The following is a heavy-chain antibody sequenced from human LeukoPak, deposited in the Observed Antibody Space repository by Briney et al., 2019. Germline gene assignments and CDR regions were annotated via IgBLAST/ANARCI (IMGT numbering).Heavy chain of an antibody. CDR3: ARARITMVRGVIKTINYFDY. D-gene: IGHD3-10*01. J-gene: IGHJ4*02. CDR1: GGSFSGYY. Sequence: SETLSLTCAVYGGSFSGYYWSWIRQPPGKGLEWIGEINHSGSTNYNPSLKSRVTISVDTSKNQFSLKLSSVTAADTAVYYCARARITMVRGVIKTINYFDYWGQGTLVTVSS. CDR2: INHSGST. V-gene: IGHV4-34*01.